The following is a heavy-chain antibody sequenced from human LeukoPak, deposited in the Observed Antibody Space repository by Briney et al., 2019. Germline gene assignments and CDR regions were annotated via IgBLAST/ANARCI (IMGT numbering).Heavy chain of an antibody. CDR3: ARLGSYHDF. J-gene: IGHJ4*02. D-gene: IGHD1-26*01. CDR2: IHSSGGS. V-gene: IGHV4-4*09. CDR1: GASISNYY. Sequence: SETLSLTCTVSGASISNYYWSWIRQTPEKGLEWMGYIHSSGGSSYYPSLKSRLTLSIDTPRNQRSLKLPSVTAADTAVYFCARLGSYHDFWGQGALVTVSS.